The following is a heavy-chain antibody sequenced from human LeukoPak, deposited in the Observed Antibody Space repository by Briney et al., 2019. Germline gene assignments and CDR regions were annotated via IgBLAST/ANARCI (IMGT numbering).Heavy chain of an antibody. J-gene: IGHJ4*02. CDR2: ISWNSGSI. V-gene: IGHV3-9*01. CDR3: ARLHYDVLTGPFDY. Sequence: PGRSLRLSCAASGFTFDDYAMHWVRQAPGKGLEWVSGISWNSGSIGYADSVKGRFTISRDNAKNSLYLQMNSLTAEDTAVYYCARLHYDVLTGPFDYWGQGTLVTVSS. D-gene: IGHD3-9*01. CDR1: GFTFDDYA.